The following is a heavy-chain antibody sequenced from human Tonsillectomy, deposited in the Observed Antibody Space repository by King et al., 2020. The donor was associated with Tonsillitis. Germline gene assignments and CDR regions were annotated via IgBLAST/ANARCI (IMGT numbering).Heavy chain of an antibody. J-gene: IGHJ4*02. CDR1: GFTFSSYA. CDR2: ISYDGSNK. D-gene: IGHD2-21*02. V-gene: IGHV3-30*04. CDR3: ARDRFPDCGGDCHDFDY. Sequence: QLVQSGGGVVQPGRSLRLSCAASGFTFSSYAMHWVRQAPGKGLEWVAVISYDGSNKYYADSVKGRFTISRDNSKNTLYLQMNSLRAEDTAVYYCARDRFPDCGGDCHDFDYWGQGTLVTVSS.